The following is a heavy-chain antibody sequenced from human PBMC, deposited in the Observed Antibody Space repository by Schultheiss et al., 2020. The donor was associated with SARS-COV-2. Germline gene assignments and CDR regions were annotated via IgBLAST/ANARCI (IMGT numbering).Heavy chain of an antibody. CDR1: GGSIRSSSYY. D-gene: IGHD3-3*01. CDR2: IYYSGST. Sequence: SQTHSLTCTVSGGSIRSSSYYWGWIRQPPGKGLEWIGSIYYSGSTYYNPSLKSRVTISVDTSKNQFSLKLSSVTAADTAVYYCARARGYDFWSGYYIRYPDAFDIWGQGTMVTVSS. J-gene: IGHJ3*02. V-gene: IGHV4-39*07. CDR3: ARARGYDFWSGYYIRYPDAFDI.